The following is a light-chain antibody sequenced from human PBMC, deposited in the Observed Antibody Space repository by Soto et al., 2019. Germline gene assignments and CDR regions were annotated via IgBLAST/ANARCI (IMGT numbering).Light chain of an antibody. Sequence: EIVMTQSPATLSVSPGERATLSCRASQSVSSNLAWYQQKPGQAPRLLMYGASTRAPGIPGRFSGSGSGTEFSLTIFSLRSEDFAVYYCQQYNNWPRTFGQGTKVEVK. CDR1: QSVSSN. J-gene: IGKJ1*01. V-gene: IGKV3-15*01. CDR2: GAS. CDR3: QQYNNWPRT.